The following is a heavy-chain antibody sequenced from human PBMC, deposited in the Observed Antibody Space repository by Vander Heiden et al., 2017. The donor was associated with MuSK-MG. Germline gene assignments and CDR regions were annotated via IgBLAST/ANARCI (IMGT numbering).Heavy chain of an antibody. CDR3: ARIGFCNGGTCPGWFDP. CDR1: GASISSRSYF. J-gene: IGHJ5*02. D-gene: IGHD2-15*01. V-gene: IGHV4-39*01. CDR2: IYYTGNA. Sequence: QLQLQESGPGLVKPSETLSLTCTVPGASISSRSYFWGWIRQTPGKGLEWIGNIYYTGNAYDNPSLNSRVTMSVDTSNNQFSLKLTSVTAADTAVYYCARIGFCNGGTCPGWFDPWGRGTLVTVSS.